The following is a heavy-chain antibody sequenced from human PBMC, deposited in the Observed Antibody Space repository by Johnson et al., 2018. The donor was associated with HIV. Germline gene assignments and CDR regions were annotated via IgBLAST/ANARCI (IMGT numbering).Heavy chain of an antibody. V-gene: IGHV3-30*04. J-gene: IGHJ3*02. CDR3: ARDQYGGSHRRPGAFDI. CDR1: GFTFSSYA. D-gene: IGHD1-26*01. Sequence: QVLLVESGGGVVQPGRSLRLSCAASGFTFSSYAMHWVRQAPGKGLEWVAVISYDGSNKYYADSVKGRFTISRDNSKNTLYLQMNSLRVEDTAVYYCARDQYGGSHRRPGAFDIWGQGTMVTVSS. CDR2: ISYDGSNK.